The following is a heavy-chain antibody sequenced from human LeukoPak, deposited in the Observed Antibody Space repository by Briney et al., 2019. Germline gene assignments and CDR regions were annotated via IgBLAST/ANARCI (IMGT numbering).Heavy chain of an antibody. Sequence: GGSLRLSCAASGFTFDDYAMHWVRHAPGKGLEWVSGISWNSGSIGYADSVKGRFTISRDNAKNSLYLQMNSLRAEDMALYYCAREDLDCGDPVDWGQGTLVTVSS. J-gene: IGHJ4*02. V-gene: IGHV3-9*03. D-gene: IGHD4-17*01. CDR1: GFTFDDYA. CDR3: AREDLDCGDPVD. CDR2: ISWNSGSI.